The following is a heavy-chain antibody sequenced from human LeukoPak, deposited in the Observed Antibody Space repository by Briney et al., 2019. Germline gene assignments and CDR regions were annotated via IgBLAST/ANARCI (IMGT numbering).Heavy chain of an antibody. D-gene: IGHD3-22*01. CDR2: IYHSGST. V-gene: IGHV4-30-2*01. CDR1: GGSILSSY. CDR3: ARGDYYDSSGYLDY. Sequence: SETLSLTCTVSGGSILSSYWSWIRQPPGKGLEWIGYIYHSGSTYYNPSLKSRVTISVDRSKNQFSLKLSSVTAADTAVYYCARGDYYDSSGYLDYWGQGTLVTVSS. J-gene: IGHJ4*02.